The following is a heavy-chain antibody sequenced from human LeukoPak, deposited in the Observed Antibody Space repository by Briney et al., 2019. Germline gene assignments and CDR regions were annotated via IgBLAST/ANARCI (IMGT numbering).Heavy chain of an antibody. Sequence: GGSLRLSCAASGFTFSSYSMNWVRQAPGKGLEWVSSISSSSSYIYYADSVKGRFTISRDNAKNSLYLQMNSLRAEDTAVYYCARALGLPRLLVVDHFDYWGQGTLVTVSS. V-gene: IGHV3-21*04. CDR1: GFTFSSYS. J-gene: IGHJ4*02. D-gene: IGHD2-2*01. CDR3: ARALGLPRLLVVDHFDY. CDR2: ISSSSSYI.